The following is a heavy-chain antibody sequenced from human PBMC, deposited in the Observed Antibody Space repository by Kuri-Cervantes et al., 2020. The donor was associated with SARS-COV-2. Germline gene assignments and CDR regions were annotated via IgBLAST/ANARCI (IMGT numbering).Heavy chain of an antibody. D-gene: IGHD2-15*01. J-gene: IGHJ4*02. CDR2: MNPNSGNT. CDR3: ARDYCSGGSCRDFDY. CDR1: GHTFTSYD. V-gene: IGHV1-8*03. Sequence: ASVKVSCKASGHTFTSYDINWVRQATGQGLEWMGWMNPNSGNTGYAQKFQGRVTITMNTSISTAYMELSSLRSEDTAVYYCARDYCSGGSCRDFDYWGQGTLVTVSS.